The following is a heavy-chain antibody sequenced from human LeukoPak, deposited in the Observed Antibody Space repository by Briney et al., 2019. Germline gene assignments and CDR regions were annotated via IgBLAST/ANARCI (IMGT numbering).Heavy chain of an antibody. CDR3: ARENSHQLPYTLDY. J-gene: IGHJ4*02. Sequence: GGSLRLSCAASGFTFSSYWMTWVRQAPGKGLEWVANIKQDGSEKYSVDSVKGRFTISRDNAKNSLYLQMNSLRPEDTAVYYCARENSHQLPYTLDYWGQGTLVTVSS. V-gene: IGHV3-7*01. D-gene: IGHD2-2*01. CDR2: IKQDGSEK. CDR1: GFTFSSYW.